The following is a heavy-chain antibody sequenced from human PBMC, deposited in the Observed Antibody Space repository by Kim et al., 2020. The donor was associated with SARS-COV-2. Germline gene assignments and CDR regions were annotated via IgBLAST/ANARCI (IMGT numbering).Heavy chain of an antibody. CDR3: TKAWGVTTLFVY. CDR1: GFTFSSYG. D-gene: IGHD4-17*01. J-gene: IGHJ4*02. Sequence: GGSLRLSCAASGFTFSSYGMHWVRQAPGKGLEWVADISYDGSNKYYADSVKGRFTISRANSKNKSYLQMNSMRAEDTAVYYCTKAWGVTTLFVYWGQGTL. CDR2: ISYDGSNK. V-gene: IGHV3-30*18.